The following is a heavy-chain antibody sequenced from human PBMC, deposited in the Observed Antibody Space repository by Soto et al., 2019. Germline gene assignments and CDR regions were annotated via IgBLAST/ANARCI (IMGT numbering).Heavy chain of an antibody. D-gene: IGHD6-13*01. CDR1: GFTFSSYG. CDR2: ISYGGSNK. J-gene: IGHJ3*02. Sequence: PGGSLRLSCAASGFTFSSYGMHWVRQAPGKGLEWVAVISYGGSNKYYADSVKGRFTISRDNSKNTLYLQMNSLRAEDTAVYYCAKGSWIDAFDIWGQGTMVTVSS. V-gene: IGHV3-30*18. CDR3: AKGSWIDAFDI.